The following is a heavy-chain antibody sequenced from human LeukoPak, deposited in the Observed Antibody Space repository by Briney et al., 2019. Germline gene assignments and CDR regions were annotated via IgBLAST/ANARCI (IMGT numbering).Heavy chain of an antibody. Sequence: GASVKVSCKASGGTFSSYPLSWLRQAPGQGLEWMGGIIPIFGTTNYAQKFQGRVTITADKSTSTGYTELSSLRSEDTAVYYCARERYYDSSGYYFDYWGQGTLVTVSS. V-gene: IGHV1-69*06. CDR2: IIPIFGTT. J-gene: IGHJ4*02. CDR3: ARERYYDSSGYYFDY. D-gene: IGHD3-22*01. CDR1: GGTFSSYP.